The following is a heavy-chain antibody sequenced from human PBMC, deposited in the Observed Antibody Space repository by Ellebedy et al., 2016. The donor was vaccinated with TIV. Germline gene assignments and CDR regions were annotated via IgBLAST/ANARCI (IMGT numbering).Heavy chain of an antibody. D-gene: IGHD3-16*01. V-gene: IGHV1-46*01. J-gene: IGHJ4*02. CDR1: GYTFTAYY. Sequence: ASVKVSXXASGYTFTAYYVHWVRQALGQGLEWMGMINPNGGGTTYAQNFQGRVSMTRDTSTSTLYLELSSLRSEDTAVYYCARLRGRDALWGQGTLVTVSS. CDR3: ARLRGRDAL. CDR2: INPNGGGT.